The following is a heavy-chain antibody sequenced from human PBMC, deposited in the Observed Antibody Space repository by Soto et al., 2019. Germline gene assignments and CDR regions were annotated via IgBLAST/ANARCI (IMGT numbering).Heavy chain of an antibody. CDR3: ARSSLSAVNTFDY. D-gene: IGHD4-17*01. Sequence: QVQLQESGPGLVKPSQTLSLTCTVSGGSISSGGYYWSWIRQHPGKVLEWIGYIDYSGSTYYNPSLVSLLTITVDKSNKHVSLKLSSVTAADTAVYYCARSSLSAVNTFDYWGQGTLVTVSS. CDR1: GGSISSGGYY. CDR2: IDYSGST. J-gene: IGHJ4*02. V-gene: IGHV4-31*01.